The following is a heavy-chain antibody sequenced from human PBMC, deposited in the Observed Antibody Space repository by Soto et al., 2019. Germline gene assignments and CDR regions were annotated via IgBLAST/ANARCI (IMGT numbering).Heavy chain of an antibody. V-gene: IGHV4-34*01. CDR3: GRMLTVGYYYVSSCYYPREARRTHHYYYGMDV. CDR1: GGSFSGYY. CDR2: INHSGST. Sequence: SETLSLTCAVYGGSFSGYYWSWIRQPPGKGLEWIGEINHSGSTNYNPSHKSRVTISVDTSKNQFSLKMSSVTAADTAVYYYGRMLTVGYYYVSSCYYPREARRTHHYYYGMDVWGQGTTVTVSS. D-gene: IGHD3-22*01. J-gene: IGHJ6*02.